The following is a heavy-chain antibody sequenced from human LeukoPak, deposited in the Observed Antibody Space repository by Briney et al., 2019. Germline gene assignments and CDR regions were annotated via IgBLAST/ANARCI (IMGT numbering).Heavy chain of an antibody. J-gene: IGHJ6*03. CDR3: AKAVGGSYGSGSTPPYYYMDV. Sequence: GGSLRLSCAASGFTFSSYAMSWVRQAPGKGLEWVSAISGSGGSTYYADSVKGRFTISRDNSKNTLYLQMNSLRAEDTAVYYCAKAVGGSYGSGSTPPYYYMDVWGKGTTVTVSS. V-gene: IGHV3-23*01. D-gene: IGHD3-10*01. CDR2: ISGSGGST. CDR1: GFTFSSYA.